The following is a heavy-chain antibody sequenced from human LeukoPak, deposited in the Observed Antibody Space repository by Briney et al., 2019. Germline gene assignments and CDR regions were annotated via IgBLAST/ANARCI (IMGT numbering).Heavy chain of an antibody. Sequence: SETLSLTCAVHGGSFNSYSWSWIRQPPGKGLEWIGEVTHGGSTNYNPSLKSRVTISVDTSRNQFSLKLTSVTAADRGVYYCARESYLDWFDPWSQGTLDTVSS. V-gene: IGHV4-34*01. CDR2: VTHGGST. CDR3: ARESYLDWFDP. D-gene: IGHD3-10*01. J-gene: IGHJ5*02. CDR1: GGSFNSYS.